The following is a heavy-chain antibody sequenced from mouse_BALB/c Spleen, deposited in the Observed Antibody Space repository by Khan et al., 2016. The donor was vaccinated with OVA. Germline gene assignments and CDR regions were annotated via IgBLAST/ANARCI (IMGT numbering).Heavy chain of an antibody. CDR2: ISTYNGNT. J-gene: IGHJ4*01. CDR1: GDTFSDYA. CDR3: ERGDFLRGLGGMDY. D-gene: IGHD2-2*01. Sequence: QMQLEESGPEVVRPGVSVKISCKGSGDTFSDYAMHWVKQSHAKSLEWIGVISTYNGNTSYNQKFKGKATMTVDKSSSTAYLELDRLTSEDSDIDYCERGDFLRGLGGMDYWGQGTSVTVSS. V-gene: IGHV1S137*01.